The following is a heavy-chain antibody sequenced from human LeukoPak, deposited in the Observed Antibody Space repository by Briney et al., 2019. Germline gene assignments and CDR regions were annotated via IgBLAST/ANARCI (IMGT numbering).Heavy chain of an antibody. D-gene: IGHD2-15*01. Sequence: PGGSLRLSCAASGFTFSSYAMHWVRQAPGKGLEWVAVISYDGSNKYYADSVKGRFTISRDNSKNTLYLQMNSLRAEDTAVYYCARDPDASRGTVYCSGGSCYLDYWGQGTLVTVSS. V-gene: IGHV3-30*04. J-gene: IGHJ4*02. CDR3: ARDPDASRGTVYCSGGSCYLDY. CDR1: GFTFSSYA. CDR2: ISYDGSNK.